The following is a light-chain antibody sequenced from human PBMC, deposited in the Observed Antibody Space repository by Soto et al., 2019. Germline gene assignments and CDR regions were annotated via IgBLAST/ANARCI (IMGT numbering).Light chain of an antibody. J-gene: IGKJ3*01. Sequence: DIQMTQSPSSLSASVGYTFTITCRASQGISNSLAWYQQKPGKVPDLLIYAASTLQSGVPSLFSGSGSGKDFTLTISSLQPEDVATYYCQEYHSPPFTFGPGPKVDIK. CDR2: AAS. CDR1: QGISNS. V-gene: IGKV1-27*01. CDR3: QEYHSPPFT.